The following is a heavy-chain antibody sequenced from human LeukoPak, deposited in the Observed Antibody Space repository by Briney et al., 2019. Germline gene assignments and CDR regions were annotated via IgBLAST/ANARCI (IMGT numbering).Heavy chain of an antibody. D-gene: IGHD3-22*01. CDR2: ISSSGSTI. CDR3: ARVRGYYYDSSGSWTYYFDY. J-gene: IGHJ4*02. V-gene: IGHV3-11*04. Sequence: GRSLRLSCAASGFTFSDYYMSWIRQAPGKGRECVSYISSSGSTIYYADSVKGRFTISRDNAKNSLYLQMNSLRAEATAVYYCARVRGYYYDSSGSWTYYFDYWGQGTLVTVSS. CDR1: GFTFSDYY.